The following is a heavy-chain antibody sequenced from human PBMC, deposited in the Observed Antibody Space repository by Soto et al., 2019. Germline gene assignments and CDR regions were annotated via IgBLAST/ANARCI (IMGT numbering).Heavy chain of an antibody. Sequence: ASVKVSCKASGYTFTSYDINWVRQATGQGLEWMGWMNPNSGNTGYAQKFQGRVTMIRNTSISTAYMELSSLRSEDTAVYYCAIGRFTIAAAVLTLYYYYYMDVWGKGTTVTVSS. CDR3: AIGRFTIAAAVLTLYYYYYMDV. CDR1: GYTFTSYD. CDR2: MNPNSGNT. J-gene: IGHJ6*03. D-gene: IGHD6-13*01. V-gene: IGHV1-8*01.